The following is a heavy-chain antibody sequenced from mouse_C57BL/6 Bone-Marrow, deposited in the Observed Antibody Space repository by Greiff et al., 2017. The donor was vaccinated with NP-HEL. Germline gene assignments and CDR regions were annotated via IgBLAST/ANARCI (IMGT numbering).Heavy chain of an antibody. CDR2: IYPRSGNT. D-gene: IGHD3-3*01. CDR1: GYTFTSYG. V-gene: IGHV1-81*01. J-gene: IGHJ3*01. Sequence: VKLQQSGAELARPGASVKLSCKASGYTFTSYGISWVKQRTGQGLEWIGEIYPRSGNTYYNEKFKGKATLTADKSSSTAYMELRSLTSEDSAVYFCAGCRAYWGQGTLVTVSA. CDR3: AGCRAY.